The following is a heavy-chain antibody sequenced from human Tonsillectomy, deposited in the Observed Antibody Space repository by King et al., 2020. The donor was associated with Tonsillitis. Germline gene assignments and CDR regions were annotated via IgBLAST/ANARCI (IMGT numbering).Heavy chain of an antibody. V-gene: IGHV4-38-2*02. CDR2: IYHSGST. Sequence: VQLQESGPGLVKPSETLSLTCTVSGYSISSGYYWGWIRQPPGKGLEWIGSIYHSGSTYYNPSLKSRVTISVDTSKNQFSLKLSSVTAADTAVYYCASTTMIVVVPARDACDIWGQGTMVTVSS. CDR3: ASTTMIVVVPARDACDI. D-gene: IGHD3-22*01. CDR1: GYSISSGYY. J-gene: IGHJ3*02.